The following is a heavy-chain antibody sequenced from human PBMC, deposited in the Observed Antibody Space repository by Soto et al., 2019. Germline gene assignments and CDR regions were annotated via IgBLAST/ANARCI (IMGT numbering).Heavy chain of an antibody. J-gene: IGHJ4*02. CDR2: VYYSGTT. V-gene: IGHV4-59*01. Sequence: GSLRLSCAPSEFTFSTYGTTWVRQAPGKGLEWVGYVYYSGTTNYNPSLKSRVTISVDLSKNQFSLRLSSVTTADTALYYCARTTAVPNSLRSRYFFDYWGQGTLVTVSS. CDR3: ARTTAVPNSLRSRYFFDY. CDR1: EFTFSTYG. D-gene: IGHD4-17*01.